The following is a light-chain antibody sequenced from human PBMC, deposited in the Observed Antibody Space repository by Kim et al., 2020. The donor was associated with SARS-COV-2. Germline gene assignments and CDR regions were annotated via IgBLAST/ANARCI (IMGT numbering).Light chain of an antibody. J-gene: IGKJ1*01. V-gene: IGKV3-20*01. CDR3: HHYSYSPQT. CDR2: AAS. Sequence: SPGERAPLSCRASQTVTNNYLGWYQQKPGQAPRLVIYAASSRATGIPDRFSASGSGTDFTLTISRLVPEDFAVYYCHHYSYSPQTFGQGTKVDIK. CDR1: QTVTNNY.